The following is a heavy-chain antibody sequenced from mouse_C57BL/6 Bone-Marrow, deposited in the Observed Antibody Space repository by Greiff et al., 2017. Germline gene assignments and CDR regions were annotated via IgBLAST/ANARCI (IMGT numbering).Heavy chain of an antibody. CDR3: ARLGTSVPYYAIDY. J-gene: IGHJ4*01. Sequence: VQLQQPGAELVMPGASVKLSCKSSGYTFTSYWMHWVKQRPGQGLEWIGEIDPSDSYTNYNQKFKGKSTLTVDKSSSTAYMQLSSLTSEDSAVYYCARLGTSVPYYAIDYWGQGTSVPVSS. V-gene: IGHV1-69*01. CDR2: IDPSDSYT. CDR1: GYTFTSYW. D-gene: IGHD1-1*01.